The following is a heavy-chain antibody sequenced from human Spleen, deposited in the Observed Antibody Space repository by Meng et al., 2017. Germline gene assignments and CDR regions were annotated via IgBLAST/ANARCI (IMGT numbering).Heavy chain of an antibody. CDR2: MNPNSGDT. CDR1: GYTFTDYY. CDR3: AREGGSSSHFDY. D-gene: IGHD6-6*01. Sequence: QLQLVQSGAQVTRPAASVRVSCKASGYTFTDYYMHWVRQAPGQELEWMGRMNPNSGDTKYAQKFQGRVTMTGYTSISTAYMELSRLTSDDTAVYYCAREGGSSSHFDYWGQGTLVTVSS. V-gene: IGHV1-2*06. J-gene: IGHJ4*02.